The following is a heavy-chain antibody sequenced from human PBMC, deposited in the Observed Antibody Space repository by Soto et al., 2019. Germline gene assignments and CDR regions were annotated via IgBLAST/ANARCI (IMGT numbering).Heavy chain of an antibody. Sequence: DVQLVESGGGLVQPGWSLRLSCAASGFTFDDYGMNWVRQAPGKGLEWVSGISWNSGSIGYADSVKGRFTISRDNAKKSLYLHMNSLRTEDTALYFCAKDKVTRNYYYYGMDVWGQGTTVTVSS. CDR2: ISWNSGSI. CDR3: AKDKVTRNYYYYGMDV. J-gene: IGHJ6*02. D-gene: IGHD4-17*01. CDR1: GFTFDDYG. V-gene: IGHV3-9*01.